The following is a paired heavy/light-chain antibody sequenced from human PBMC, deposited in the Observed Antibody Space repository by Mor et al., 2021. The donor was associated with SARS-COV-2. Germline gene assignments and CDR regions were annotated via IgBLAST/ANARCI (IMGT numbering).Heavy chain of an antibody. J-gene: IGHJ4*02. CDR3: ATAIPVGPQSDC. D-gene: IGHD1-26*01. V-gene: IGHV1-46*01. CDR1: GYTFTSSY. Sequence: QVQLVQSGAEVKKPGASVKVSCKASGYTFTSSYIHWIRQAPGQGLEWMGIINPKDATTSYPQKFRGRVTMTRDTSTSTVYMELSSLRSEDTAVYYCATAIPVGPQSDCWGLGTLVAVSS. CDR2: INPKDATT.
Light chain of an antibody. CDR1: QGIRND. CDR2: RAS. Sequence: DIQTTQSPSSLSASVGDRVTITCRASQGIRNDLGWYQQKPGKAPKRLIYRASSLESGVPSRFSGSASGTEFTLTISSLQPEDVATYYCLQQNSYPWTFGQGTKVEIK. V-gene: IGKV1-17*01. CDR3: LQQNSYPWT. J-gene: IGKJ1*01.